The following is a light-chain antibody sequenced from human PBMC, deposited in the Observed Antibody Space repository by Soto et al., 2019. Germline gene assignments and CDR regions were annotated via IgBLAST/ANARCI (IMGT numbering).Light chain of an antibody. V-gene: IGKV3-20*01. CDR3: QQYYGSPGIT. J-gene: IGKJ5*01. Sequence: EIVLTQSPGTLSLSPGERATLSCRASQSVSSNYLAWYQQKPGQAPRLLIYGASSRATDIPDRFSGSGSGTDFTLTISRLEPEDFAVYSCQQYYGSPGITFGQGTRLEIK. CDR1: QSVSSNY. CDR2: GAS.